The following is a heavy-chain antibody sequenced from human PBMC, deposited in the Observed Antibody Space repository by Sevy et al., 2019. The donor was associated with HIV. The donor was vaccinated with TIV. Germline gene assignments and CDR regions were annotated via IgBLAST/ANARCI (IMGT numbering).Heavy chain of an antibody. Sequence: GGSLRLSCAASGFTFSSYAMHWVRQAPGKGLEWVAVISYDGSNKYYADSVKGRFTISRDNSKNTLYLQMNSLRAEDTAVLYGARPGDRWYSGGGIDYWGQGTLVTVSS. CDR1: GFTFSSYA. CDR3: ARPGDRWYSGGGIDY. CDR2: ISYDGSNK. V-gene: IGHV3-30-3*01. J-gene: IGHJ4*02. D-gene: IGHD6-19*01.